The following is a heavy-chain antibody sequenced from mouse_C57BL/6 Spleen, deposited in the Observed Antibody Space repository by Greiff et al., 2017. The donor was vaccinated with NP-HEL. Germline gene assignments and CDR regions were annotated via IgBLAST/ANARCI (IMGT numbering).Heavy chain of an antibody. J-gene: IGHJ2*01. CDR3: ARAGDYCGSNYFDY. Sequence: EVMLVESGGDLVKPGGSLKLSCAASGFTFSSYGMSWVRQTPDKRLEWVATISSGGSYTYYPDSVKGRFTISIDNAKNTLYLQMSSLKSEDTAMYYSARAGDYCGSNYFDYWGQGTTLTVSS. CDR1: GFTFSSYG. V-gene: IGHV5-6*01. CDR2: ISSGGSYT. D-gene: IGHD1-1*01.